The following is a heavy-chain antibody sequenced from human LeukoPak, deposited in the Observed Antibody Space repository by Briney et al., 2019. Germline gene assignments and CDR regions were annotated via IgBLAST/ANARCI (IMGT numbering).Heavy chain of an antibody. J-gene: IGHJ6*02. D-gene: IGHD2-15*01. CDR2: IKSKTDGGTT. CDR1: GFTFSNAW. Sequence: GGSLRLSCAASGFTFSNAWMSWVRQAPGKGLEWVGRIKSKTDGGTTDYAAPVKGRFTISRDDSKNTLYLQMNSLKTEDTAVYYCTTAEVGRLGYCSGGSCYSGYYYYYGMDVWGQGTTVTVSS. CDR3: TTAEVGRLGYCSGGSCYSGYYYYYGMDV. V-gene: IGHV3-15*01.